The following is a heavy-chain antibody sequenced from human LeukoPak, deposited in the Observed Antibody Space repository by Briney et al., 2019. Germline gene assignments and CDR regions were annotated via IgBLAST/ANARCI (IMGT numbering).Heavy chain of an antibody. CDR2: IYYSGST. CDR3: ARPTVAGTSGFDP. D-gene: IGHD6-19*01. Sequence: SETLSLTFTVSGCSISSYYWSWIRQPAAKGGDGIGYIYYSGSTNYNPCLKSRVTISVDTSKNQFSLKLSSVTAADTAVYYCARPTVAGTSGFDPWGQGTLVTVSS. V-gene: IGHV4-59*01. J-gene: IGHJ5*02. CDR1: GCSISSYY.